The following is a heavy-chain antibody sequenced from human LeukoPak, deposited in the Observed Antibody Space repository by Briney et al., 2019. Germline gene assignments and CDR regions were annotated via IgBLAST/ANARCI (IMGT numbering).Heavy chain of an antibody. CDR2: ISSSSNYI. J-gene: IGHJ1*01. Sequence: GGSLRLSCAASGFTFSSYSMNWVRQAPGKGLEWVSSISSSSNYIYYADSVKGRFTISRDNAKSSLYLQMNSLRAEDTAVYYCARYCSGGSCYSGYFQHWGQGTLVTVSS. V-gene: IGHV3-21*01. D-gene: IGHD2-15*01. CDR1: GFTFSSYS. CDR3: ARYCSGGSCYSGYFQH.